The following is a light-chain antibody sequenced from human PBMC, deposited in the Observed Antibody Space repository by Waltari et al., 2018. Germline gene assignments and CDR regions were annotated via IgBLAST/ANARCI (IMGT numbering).Light chain of an antibody. CDR3: QQLNSYPP. CDR2: AAS. CDR1: QGISSY. V-gene: IGKV1-9*01. J-gene: IGKJ5*01. Sequence: DIQLTQSPSFLSASVGDRVTITCRASQGISSYLAWYQQKPGKAPKLLIYAASTLQSGVPSRFSGSGSGTEFTLTISSLQPEDFATYYCQQLNSYPPFGQGTQLEIK.